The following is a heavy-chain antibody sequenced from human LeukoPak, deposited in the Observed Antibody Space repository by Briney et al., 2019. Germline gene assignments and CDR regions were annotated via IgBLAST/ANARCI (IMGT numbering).Heavy chain of an antibody. V-gene: IGHV1-2*02. CDR1: GYTFTVYY. CDR3: ARDGNWGSLRGAFDI. CDR2: INPNSGGS. D-gene: IGHD7-27*01. J-gene: IGHJ3*02. Sequence: GASVKVSCKASGYTFTVYYLHGVRLAPGQGLEWMGWINPNSGGSNYAQKFQGRVTMTRDTSISTAYMELSRLRSDDTAVYYCARDGNWGSLRGAFDIWGQGTIVTVSS.